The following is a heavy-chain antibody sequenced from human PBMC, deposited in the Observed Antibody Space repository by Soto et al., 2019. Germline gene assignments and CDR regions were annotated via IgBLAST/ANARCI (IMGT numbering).Heavy chain of an antibody. Sequence: QVQLQESGPGLVKPSETLSLTCTVSGGSITSYYWSWIRQPPGKGLEWIGYIYYSGSTNYNPSLKTGVIISVDASKSQLSLKLSSVTAADAAVYYCARSMVVVNANSYYFDYRGQGTLVTVSS. CDR2: IYYSGST. V-gene: IGHV4-59*01. J-gene: IGHJ4*02. CDR1: GGSITSYY. CDR3: ARSMVVVNANSYYFDY. D-gene: IGHD2-21*01.